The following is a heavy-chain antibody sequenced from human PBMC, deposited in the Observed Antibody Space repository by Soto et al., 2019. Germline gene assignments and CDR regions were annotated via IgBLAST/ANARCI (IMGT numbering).Heavy chain of an antibody. D-gene: IGHD3-22*01. V-gene: IGHV3-33*01. J-gene: IGHJ4*02. CDR1: GFTFSSYG. CDR2: IWYDGSNK. Sequence: QVQLVESGGGVVQPGRSLRLSCAETGFTFSSYGMHWVRQAPGKGLERVAGIWYDGSNKYYAESVKGRFTISRDNXKNTLYLRMNSLRAEDTAVYYCARGQFDDSSGGFDYLCQGTLVTVSS. CDR3: ARGQFDDSSGGFDY.